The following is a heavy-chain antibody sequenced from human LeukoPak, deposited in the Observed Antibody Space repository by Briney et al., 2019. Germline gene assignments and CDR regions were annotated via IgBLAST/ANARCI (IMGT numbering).Heavy chain of an antibody. CDR3: AREGQQLVLGGFDP. V-gene: IGHV4-4*02. J-gene: IGHJ5*02. Sequence: SGTLSLTCAVSGGSISISNWYSWVRQPPGKGLEWIGEIYHTGSTNYNPSLKSRVTISVDKSKNQFSLKLSSVTAADTAVYYCAREGQQLVLGGFDPWGQGTLVTVSS. CDR1: GGSISISNW. D-gene: IGHD6-13*01. CDR2: IYHTGST.